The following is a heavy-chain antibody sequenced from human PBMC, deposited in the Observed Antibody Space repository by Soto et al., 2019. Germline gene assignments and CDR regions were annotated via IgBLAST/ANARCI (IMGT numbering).Heavy chain of an antibody. Sequence: ASVKVYCKASGYTFTSYGIHWVRQAPGQRLEWMGWINAANGDTKYSPKFQGRVTITRDTSASTAYMELSSLRSEDTAVYYCVRRHVSATGIDWFDPWGQGTLVTVSS. D-gene: IGHD6-13*01. CDR1: GYTFTSYG. J-gene: IGHJ5*02. CDR3: VRRHVSATGIDWFDP. CDR2: INAANGDT. V-gene: IGHV1-3*01.